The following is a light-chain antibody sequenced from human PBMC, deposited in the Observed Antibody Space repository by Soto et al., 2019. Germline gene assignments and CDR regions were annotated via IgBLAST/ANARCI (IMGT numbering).Light chain of an antibody. CDR2: DVS. Sequence: QSALTQPASVSGSPGQSITISCTGTSSDVGSYKYVSWYQQHPDKAPKLMIYDVSNRPSGVSDRFSGSKSGNTASLTISGLQAEDEADYYCSSYAGSGTWVFGGGTKLTVL. V-gene: IGLV2-14*03. J-gene: IGLJ3*02. CDR3: SSYAGSGTWV. CDR1: SSDVGSYKY.